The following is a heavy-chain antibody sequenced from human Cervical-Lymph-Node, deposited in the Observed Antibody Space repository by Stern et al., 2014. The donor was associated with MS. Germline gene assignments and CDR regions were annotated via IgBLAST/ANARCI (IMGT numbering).Heavy chain of an antibody. CDR1: GGNFSKFH. CDR2: IFAVFGTP. Sequence: VKLVQCGAEVTKAGSSVKVFCKACGGNFSKFHRSWVRQEPGEGLEWMGGIFAVFGTPTYAQEFRGRLTITADVSTSTVYMELSSLRSDDTAVYYCALSSETSDRWYSLGYDLWGQGTQVTVSS. CDR3: ALSSETSDRWYSLGYDL. D-gene: IGHD6-13*01. J-gene: IGHJ5*02. V-gene: IGHV1-69*01.